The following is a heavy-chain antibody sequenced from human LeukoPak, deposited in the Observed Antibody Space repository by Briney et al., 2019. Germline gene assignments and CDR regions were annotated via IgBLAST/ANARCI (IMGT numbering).Heavy chain of an antibody. CDR2: IIPILGIA. J-gene: IGHJ6*02. D-gene: IGHD2-2*01. CDR3: ARDPGEEDIVVVPAAHYGMDV. CDR1: GGTFSSYA. V-gene: IGHV1-69*04. Sequence: SVKVSCKASGGTFSSYAISWVRQAPGQGLEWMGRIIPILGIANYAQKFQGRVTITADKSTSTAYMELSSLRSGDTAVYYCARDPGEEDIVVVPAAHYGMDVWGQGTTVTVSS.